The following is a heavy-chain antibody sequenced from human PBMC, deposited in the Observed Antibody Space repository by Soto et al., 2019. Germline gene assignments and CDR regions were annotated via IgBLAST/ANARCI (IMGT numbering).Heavy chain of an antibody. D-gene: IGHD3-9*01. J-gene: IGHJ4*02. Sequence: ETLSLTCTFSGGSISSISYYWGFILQPPGNVLECIGSIYYSGSTYYNPSLKSRVTISVDTSKNQFSLKLSSVTAADTAVYYCARGRAARPVAYFDWLLPVFDYWGQGTLVTVSS. CDR2: IYYSGST. CDR3: ARGRAARPVAYFDWLLPVFDY. V-gene: IGHV4-39*01. CDR1: GGSISSISYY.